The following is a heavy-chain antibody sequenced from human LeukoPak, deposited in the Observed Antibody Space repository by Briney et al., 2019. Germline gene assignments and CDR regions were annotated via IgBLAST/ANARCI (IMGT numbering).Heavy chain of an antibody. CDR3: AGDVGGYSYGYRPTELYWYFDL. CDR1: GGSISSGSSF. J-gene: IGHJ2*01. CDR2: IYTGGST. D-gene: IGHD5-18*01. Sequence: SETLSLTCTVSGGSISSGSSFWTWIRQPAGKGLEWIGRIYTGGSTNYNPSLKSRVTISVDTSKNQFSLKLSSVTAADTAVYYCAGDVGGYSYGYRPTELYWYFDLWGRGTRVTVSS. V-gene: IGHV4-61*02.